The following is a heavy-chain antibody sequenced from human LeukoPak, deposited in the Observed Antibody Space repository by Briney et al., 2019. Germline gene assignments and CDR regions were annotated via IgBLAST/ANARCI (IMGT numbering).Heavy chain of an antibody. CDR3: ARRDYSGDNPVLDY. V-gene: IGHV4-39*01. J-gene: IGHJ4*02. CDR2: VFHSGTT. D-gene: IGHD4-23*01. CDR1: GGSISGSRSY. Sequence: SETLSLTCTVSGGSISGSRSYWGWIRQPPGKGLEWFGSVFHSGTTYYNPSLKSRLTISVDTSKNQFSMKLSSVTAADTAVYYCARRDYSGDNPVLDYWGQGTLVTVSS.